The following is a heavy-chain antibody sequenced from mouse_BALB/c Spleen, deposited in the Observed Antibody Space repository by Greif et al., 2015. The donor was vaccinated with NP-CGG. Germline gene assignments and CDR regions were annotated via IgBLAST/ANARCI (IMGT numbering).Heavy chain of an antibody. V-gene: IGHV5-9*02. Sequence: DVHLVESGGGLVKPGVSLKLSCAASGFAFSSYDMSWVRQTPEKRLEWVATISSGGSYTYYPDSVKGRFTISRDNARNTLYLQMSSLRSEDTALYYCARHRDMITTEAMDYWGQGTSVTVSS. D-gene: IGHD2-4*01. CDR2: ISSGGSYT. J-gene: IGHJ4*01. CDR1: GFAFSSYD. CDR3: ARHRDMITTEAMDY.